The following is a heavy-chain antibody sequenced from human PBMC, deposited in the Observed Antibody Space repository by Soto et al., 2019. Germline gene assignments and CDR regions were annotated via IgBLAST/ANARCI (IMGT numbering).Heavy chain of an antibody. J-gene: IGHJ4*02. CDR1: GVSIRGSNW. CDR2: IFHGGAT. V-gene: IGHV4-4*02. Sequence: QVQLQESGPGLVKPSGTLSLTCAVSGVSIRGSNWWSWVRQAPGKGLEWIGEIFHGGATNYNPSLKSRLTISVDQSRNQFSLSLSSVSAADTAVYYCARRPIVAAADEDYWGQGTLVTVSS. CDR3: ARRPIVAAADEDY. D-gene: IGHD2-2*01.